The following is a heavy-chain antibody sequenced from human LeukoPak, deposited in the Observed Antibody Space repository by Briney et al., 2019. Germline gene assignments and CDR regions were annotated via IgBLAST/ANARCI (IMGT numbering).Heavy chain of an antibody. CDR2: ISDSGDDT. CDR1: GFTFSSYV. D-gene: IGHD3-3*02. CDR3: ANPIFAAPLNHYFDY. Sequence: PGWSLRLSCAASGFTFSSYVMTWVRQAPGKGLDGVSCISDSGDDTRDADSVKGRFTISRDNSKSTVYLQMNGLRVEDTAVYYCANPIFAAPLNHYFDYWGQGTLVTVSS. J-gene: IGHJ4*02. V-gene: IGHV3-23*01.